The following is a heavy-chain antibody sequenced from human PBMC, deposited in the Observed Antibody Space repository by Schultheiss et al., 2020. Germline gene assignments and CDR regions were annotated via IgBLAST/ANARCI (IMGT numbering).Heavy chain of an antibody. D-gene: IGHD3-22*01. J-gene: IGHJ3*02. CDR3: AKDDIYYYDSSGYQSLRGAFDI. Sequence: GESLKISCAASGFTFSSYAMSWVRQAPGKGLEWVSSISGNGDNTYYADSVKGRFTISRDNSKNTLYLQMNSLRAEDTAVYYCAKDDIYYYDSSGYQSLRGAFDIWGQGTMVTVSS. CDR2: ISGNGDNT. V-gene: IGHV3-23*01. CDR1: GFTFSSYA.